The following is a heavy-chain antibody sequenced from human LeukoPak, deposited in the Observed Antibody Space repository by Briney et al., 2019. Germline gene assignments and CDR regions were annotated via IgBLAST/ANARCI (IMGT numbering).Heavy chain of an antibody. CDR2: ISSYTDDT. J-gene: IGHJ3*02. V-gene: IGHV1-18*01. Sequence: ASVKVSCKASGYAFTSYGVNWVRQAPGQGLEWMGWISSYTDDTSYSQKFQDRITMTTDRSTNTAYVELKSLRSDDTSMYYCASGSRYYDRGGYYEALYIGGQGKGVTVSS. CDR1: GYAFTSYG. CDR3: ASGSRYYDRGGYYEALYI. D-gene: IGHD3-22*01.